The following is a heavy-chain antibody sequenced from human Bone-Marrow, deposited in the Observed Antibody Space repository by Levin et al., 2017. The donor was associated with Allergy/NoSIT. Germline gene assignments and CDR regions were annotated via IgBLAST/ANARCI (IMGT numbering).Heavy chain of an antibody. J-gene: IGHJ1*01. Sequence: GGSLRLSCAASGFTFSNYSMSWVRQAPGKGLEWVSSIRSSGSNTYYADSVRGRFTISRDHAKNSLYLQMDTLRAEDTAMYYCARGRIVGATGYWGQGTLVTVSS. V-gene: IGHV3-21*01. CDR2: IRSSGSNT. CDR1: GFTFSNYS. CDR3: ARGRIVGATGY. D-gene: IGHD1-26*01.